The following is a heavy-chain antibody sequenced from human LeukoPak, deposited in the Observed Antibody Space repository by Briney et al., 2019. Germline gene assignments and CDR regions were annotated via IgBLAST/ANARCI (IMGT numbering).Heavy chain of an antibody. CDR3: AKGSEIVVAFNAFDI. V-gene: IGHV3-23*01. Sequence: GGSLRLSCAASGCTFSSYAMSWVRQAPGKGLEWVSAISGSGGSTYYADSVKGRFTISRDNSKNTLYLQMNSLRAEDTAVYYCAKGSEIVVAFNAFDIWGQGTMVTVPS. D-gene: IGHD3-22*01. J-gene: IGHJ3*02. CDR2: ISGSGGST. CDR1: GCTFSSYA.